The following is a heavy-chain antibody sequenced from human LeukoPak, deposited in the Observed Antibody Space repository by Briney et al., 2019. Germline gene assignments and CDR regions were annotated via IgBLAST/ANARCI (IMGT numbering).Heavy chain of an antibody. CDR2: IATTGDT. CDR1: GFTFSSYA. V-gene: IGHV3-13*01. D-gene: IGHD3-3*01. CDR3: AKEQGRGYDFWISDAFDI. Sequence: PGGSLRLSCAASGFTFSSYAMHWVRQATGKGLEWVSAIATTGDTYYPDSVKGRFTISRENAKNSLYLQMNSLRAEDTAVYYCAKEQGRGYDFWISDAFDIWGQGTMVTVSS. J-gene: IGHJ3*02.